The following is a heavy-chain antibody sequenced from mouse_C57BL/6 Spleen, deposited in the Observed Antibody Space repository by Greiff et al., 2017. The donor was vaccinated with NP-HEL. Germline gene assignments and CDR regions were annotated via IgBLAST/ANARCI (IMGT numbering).Heavy chain of an antibody. CDR3: ARSPYYYGSRYYFDY. V-gene: IGHV7-3*01. CDR1: GFTFTDYY. J-gene: IGHJ2*01. CDR2: IRNKANGYTT. Sequence: EVKLQESGGGLVQPGGSLSLSCAASGFTFTDYYMSWVRQPPGKALEWLGFIRNKANGYTTEYSASVKGRFTISRDNSQSILYLQMNALRAEDSATYYCARSPYYYGSRYYFDYWGQGTTLTVSS. D-gene: IGHD1-1*01.